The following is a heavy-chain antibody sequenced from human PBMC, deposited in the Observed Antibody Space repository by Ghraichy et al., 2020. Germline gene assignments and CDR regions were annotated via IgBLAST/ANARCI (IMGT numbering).Heavy chain of an antibody. D-gene: IGHD4-17*01. CDR2: IYYSGST. V-gene: IGHV4-59*01. Sequence: SETLSLTCTVSGGSISSYYWSWIRQPPGKGLEWIGYIYYSGSTNYNPSLKSRVTISVDTSKKQFSLKLSSVTAADTAVYYCARGAMTTVTSFDYWGQGTLVTVSS. CDR1: GGSISSYY. CDR3: ARGAMTTVTSFDY. J-gene: IGHJ4*02.